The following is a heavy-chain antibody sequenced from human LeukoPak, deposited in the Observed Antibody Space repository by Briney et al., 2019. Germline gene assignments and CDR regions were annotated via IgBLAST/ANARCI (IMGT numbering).Heavy chain of an antibody. CDR1: GGSFSSYY. CDR2: IYTSGST. V-gene: IGHV4-4*07. CDR3: ARDPGDFWSGYYYAFDI. D-gene: IGHD3-3*01. Sequence: KPSETLSLTCAVYGGSFSSYYWSWIRQPAGKGLEWIGRIYTSGSTNYNPSLKSRVTMSVDTSKNQFSLKLGSVTAADTAVYYCARDPGDFWSGYYYAFDIWGQGTMVTVSS. J-gene: IGHJ3*02.